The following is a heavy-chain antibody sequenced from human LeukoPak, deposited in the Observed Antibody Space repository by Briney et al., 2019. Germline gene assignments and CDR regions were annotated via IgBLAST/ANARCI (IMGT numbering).Heavy chain of an antibody. V-gene: IGHV4-59*08. CDR1: GGSISTYY. CDR2: IYYTGST. D-gene: IGHD3-22*01. CDR3: ARQVDSRGYYYAY. J-gene: IGHJ4*02. Sequence: PSETLSLTCTVSGGSISTYYWSWIPQPPGKGLEWIGYIYYTGSTSYNPSLKSRVTLSVDTSKSQFSLKLNSVTAADAAVYYCARQVDSRGYYYAYWGQGILVTVSS.